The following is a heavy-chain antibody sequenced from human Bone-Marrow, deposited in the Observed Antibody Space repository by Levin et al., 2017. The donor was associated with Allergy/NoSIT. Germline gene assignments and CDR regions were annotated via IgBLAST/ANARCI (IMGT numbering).Heavy chain of an antibody. V-gene: IGHV3-48*01. CDR2: ISSDSAAI. CDR3: GRGMGISH. Sequence: SCTASGFSISDYNMHWVRQAPGKGLECISYISSDSAAIYYAESVKGRFTISRDNAKNSLDLQMNSLGAEDTAVYYCGRGMGISHWGQGTLVTVSS. J-gene: IGHJ4*02. CDR1: GFSISDYN. D-gene: IGHD7-27*01.